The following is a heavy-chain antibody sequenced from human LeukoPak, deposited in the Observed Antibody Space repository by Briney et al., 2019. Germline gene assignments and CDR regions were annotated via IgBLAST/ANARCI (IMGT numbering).Heavy chain of an antibody. Sequence: PGGSLRLSCAASGFTVSTNYMSWVRQAPGKGLEWVSVIYSGGSTYYADSVKGRFTISRDNSKNTLYLQMNSLRAEDTAVYYCARDLSGYYDSSGYYYSDYWGQGTLVTVSS. V-gene: IGHV3-66*01. J-gene: IGHJ4*02. D-gene: IGHD3-22*01. CDR1: GFTVSTNY. CDR2: IYSGGST. CDR3: ARDLSGYYDSSGYYYSDY.